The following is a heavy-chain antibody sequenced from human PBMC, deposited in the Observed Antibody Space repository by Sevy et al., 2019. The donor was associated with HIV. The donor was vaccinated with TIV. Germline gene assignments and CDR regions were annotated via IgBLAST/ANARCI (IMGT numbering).Heavy chain of an antibody. D-gene: IGHD5-12*01. V-gene: IGHV1-2*02. J-gene: IGHJ6*02. Sequence: ASVKVSCKASGYTFTGYYMHWVRQAPGHRLEWMGWINPDSGGTNYAQKFQGRVTMTRDTSISTAYMELSRLRSDDTAVYYGARVWLVAASYYYYGMDVWGQGTTVTVSS. CDR3: ARVWLVAASYYYYGMDV. CDR2: INPDSGGT. CDR1: GYTFTGYY.